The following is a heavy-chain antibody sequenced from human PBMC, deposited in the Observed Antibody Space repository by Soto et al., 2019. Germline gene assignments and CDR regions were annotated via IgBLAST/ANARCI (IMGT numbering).Heavy chain of an antibody. CDR3: ARTARYSSSWRPYYFDY. CDR2: IYYSGST. CDR1: GGFLSRGGYY. V-gene: IGHV4-61*08. J-gene: IGHJ4*02. D-gene: IGHD6-13*01. Sequence: SEDLCLPCTGSGGFLSRGGYYWGWIRQPPGKGLEWIGYIYYSGSTNYNPSLKSRVTISVDTSKNQFSLRLSSVTAADTAVYYCARTARYSSSWRPYYFDYWGQGTLVTVSS.